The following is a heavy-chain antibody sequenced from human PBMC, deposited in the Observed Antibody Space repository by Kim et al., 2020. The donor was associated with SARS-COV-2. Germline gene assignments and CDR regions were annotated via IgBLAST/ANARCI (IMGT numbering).Heavy chain of an antibody. D-gene: IGHD3-10*01. CDR2: IKQDGSEK. V-gene: IGHV3-7*03. CDR1: GFTFSSYW. J-gene: IGHJ6*02. CDR3: ARDKGLLWFGELLYGGMDV. Sequence: GGSLRLSCAASGFTFSSYWMSWVRQAPGKGLEWVANIKQDGSEKYYVDSVKGRFTISRDNAKNSLYLQMNSLRAEDTAVYYCARDKGLLWFGELLYGGMDVWGQGTTVTVSS.